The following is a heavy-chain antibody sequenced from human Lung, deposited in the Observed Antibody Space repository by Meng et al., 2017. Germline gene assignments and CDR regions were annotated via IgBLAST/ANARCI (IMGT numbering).Heavy chain of an antibody. V-gene: IGHV4-4*02. CDR3: ARFDISSSGRGVY. CDR2: IFHSGST. CDR1: GGSIPSSTW. J-gene: IGHJ4*02. D-gene: IGHD1-26*01. Sequence: QVQLQESGPGLVKPSGTLSLTCAVSGGSIPSSTWWSWVRQTPGKGLEWFGEIFHSGSTNYNPPLESRVTISVDKSKNQFSLKVYSVTAADTATYYCARFDISSSGRGVYWGQGILVTVSS.